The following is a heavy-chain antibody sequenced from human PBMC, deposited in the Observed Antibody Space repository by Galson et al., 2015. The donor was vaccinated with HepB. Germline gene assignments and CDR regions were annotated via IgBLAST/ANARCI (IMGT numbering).Heavy chain of an antibody. CDR1: GYSFTSYD. V-gene: IGHV1-8*02. Sequence: SVKDSCKASGYSFTSYDIHWVRQVTGQGLEWMGWMRPKSGDTGYAQKCQGRVTMSRATSMRTAFMEMRSLTTEDTAVYYCSKGDGDYPESFDFWGQGTMVIVSS. J-gene: IGHJ3*01. D-gene: IGHD4-17*01. CDR3: SKGDGDYPESFDF. CDR2: MRPKSGDT.